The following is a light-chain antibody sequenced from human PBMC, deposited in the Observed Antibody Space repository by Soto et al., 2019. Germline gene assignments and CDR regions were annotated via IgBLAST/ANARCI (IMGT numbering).Light chain of an antibody. V-gene: IGKV1-39*01. J-gene: IGKJ1*01. CDR3: QQTDTVPRT. CDR1: QNIGRF. Sequence: DIPMTQSPSSLSASVGDRVTITCRASQNIGRFLNWYQQISGKAPKALIYASSSLLTGVPSRFSGTGSGTDFTLTITSLQPEDFATYYCQQTDTVPRTFGQGTKVEV. CDR2: ASS.